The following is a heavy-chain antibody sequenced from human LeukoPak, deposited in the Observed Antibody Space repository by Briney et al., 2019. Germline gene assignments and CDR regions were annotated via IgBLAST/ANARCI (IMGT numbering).Heavy chain of an antibody. CDR2: MSGSGDST. J-gene: IGHJ6*02. V-gene: IGHV3-23*01. CDR1: GFTFSTYA. CDR3: TSDLLVGSSGGPDYYYYGMDV. D-gene: IGHD6-19*01. Sequence: GVPLRLSCAASGFTFSTYAMNWVRQAPGKGQEWVSSMSGSGDSTNYADSVKGRFTISRDNSKNTLYLQMNSLRAEDTDTYFYTSDLLVGSSGGPDYYYYGMDVWGQGTTVTVSS.